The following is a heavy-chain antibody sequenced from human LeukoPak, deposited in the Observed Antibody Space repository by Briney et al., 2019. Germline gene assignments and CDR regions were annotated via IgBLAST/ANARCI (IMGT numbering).Heavy chain of an antibody. Sequence: SETLSLTCTVSGGSISSYYWSWIRQPPGKGLEWIGYIYYSGSTNYNPSLKSRVTISVDTSKNQFSLKLSSVTAADTAVYYCARAAEPAAIPSAFDTWGQGTMVTVSS. D-gene: IGHD2-2*01. CDR2: IYYSGST. J-gene: IGHJ3*02. CDR3: ARAAEPAAIPSAFDT. CDR1: GGSISSYY. V-gene: IGHV4-59*01.